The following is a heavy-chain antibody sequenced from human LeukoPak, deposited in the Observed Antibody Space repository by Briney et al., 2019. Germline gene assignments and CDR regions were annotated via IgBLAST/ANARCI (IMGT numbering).Heavy chain of an antibody. CDR2: IGNRGDT. V-gene: IGHV3-13*01. CDR1: GFNFIDYD. Sequence: GGSLRLSCVASGFNFIDYDMHWVRQVIGKGLEWVSAIGNRGDTHYSGSVKGRFTISRENAESSLYLQMNSLRAEDTAVYYCARGGIQVSGIDEFDYWGQGTLVTVSS. CDR3: ARGGIQVSGIDEFDY. J-gene: IGHJ4*02. D-gene: IGHD6-19*01.